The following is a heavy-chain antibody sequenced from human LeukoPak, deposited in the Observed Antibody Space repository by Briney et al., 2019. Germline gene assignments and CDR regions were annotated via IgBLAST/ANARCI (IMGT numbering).Heavy chain of an antibody. J-gene: IGHJ3*02. CDR3: AKGGRYSYGHQSALDI. CDR2: IWYDGSNK. Sequence: GRSLRLSCAASGFTFSSYGMHWVRQAPGKGLEWVAVIWYDGSNKYYADSVKGRFTISRDNSKNTLYLQMNSLRAEDTAVYYCAKGGRYSYGHQSALDIWGQGTMVTVSS. CDR1: GFTFSSYG. V-gene: IGHV3-33*06. D-gene: IGHD5-18*01.